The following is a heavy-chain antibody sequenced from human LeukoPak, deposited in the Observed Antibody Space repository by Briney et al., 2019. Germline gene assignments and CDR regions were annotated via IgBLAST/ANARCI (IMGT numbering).Heavy chain of an antibody. V-gene: IGHV3-30*02. CDR1: GFTFSSYG. Sequence: GGSLRLSCAGSGFTFSSYGMHWVRQAPGKGLEWVAFIRYDGSNKYYADSVKGRFTISRDNSKNTLYLQMNSLRAEDTAVYYCAKVWSRLRGPGDYWGQGTLVTVSS. J-gene: IGHJ4*02. CDR3: AKVWSRLRGPGDY. D-gene: IGHD2-21*01. CDR2: IRYDGSNK.